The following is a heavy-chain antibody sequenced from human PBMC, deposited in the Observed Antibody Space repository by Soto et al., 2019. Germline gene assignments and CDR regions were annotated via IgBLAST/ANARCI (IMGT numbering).Heavy chain of an antibody. CDR2: INHSGST. CDR3: ASSGGDYYDSSGYYYGPFY. V-gene: IGHV4-34*01. J-gene: IGHJ4*02. CDR1: GGSFSGYY. D-gene: IGHD3-22*01. Sequence: SETLSLTCAVYGGSFSGYYWSWLRQPPGKGLEWIGEINHSGSTNYNPSLKSRVTISVDTSKNQFSLKLSSVTAADTAVYYCASSGGDYYDSSGYYYGPFYWGQGTLVTVSS.